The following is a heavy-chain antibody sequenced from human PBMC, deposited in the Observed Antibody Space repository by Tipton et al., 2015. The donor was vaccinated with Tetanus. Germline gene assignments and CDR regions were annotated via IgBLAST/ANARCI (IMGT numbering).Heavy chain of an antibody. V-gene: IGHV1-3*04. J-gene: IGHJ3*02. D-gene: IGHD1-1*01. CDR3: ARDKGYGDGYMGAFDI. CDR1: GYTFTSYA. CDR2: INTGNGDT. Sequence: QVQLVQSGAEVKKPGASVKVSCKASGYTFTSYAMHWVRQAPGQSLEWVGWINTGNGDTRYSQRFQGRVTITRDTSAGTAYMELSSLRSEDTAVYYCARDKGYGDGYMGAFDIWGQATMVTVSS.